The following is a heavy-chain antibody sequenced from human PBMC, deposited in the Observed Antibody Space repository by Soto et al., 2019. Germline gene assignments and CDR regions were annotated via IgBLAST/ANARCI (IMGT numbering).Heavy chain of an antibody. CDR3: ASDGRSSGKAAFDI. D-gene: IGHD1-26*01. CDR1: ACKFSNYS. CDR2: ISSISSTI. Sequence: VPACKFSNYSMSLVSKPTGKGLEWVSYISSISSTIYYADSVKGRFTISRDNAKNSLYLQMNSLRDEDTALYFCASDGRSSGKAAFDILGQRTSVPV. V-gene: IGHV3-48*02. J-gene: IGHJ3*02.